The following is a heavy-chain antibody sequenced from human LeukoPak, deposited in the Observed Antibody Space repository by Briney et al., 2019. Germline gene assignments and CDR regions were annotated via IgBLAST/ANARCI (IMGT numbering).Heavy chain of an antibody. J-gene: IGHJ5*02. CDR1: GVSISSYY. Sequence: PSETLSLTCTVSGVSISSYYWSWIGQPPGKGLEWMGYIYYSGSTNYNPSLKSRVTISVDTSKNQFSLKLTSVTAADTAVYYCATILGSSWYQFDPWGQGTLVTVSS. CDR2: IYYSGST. V-gene: IGHV4-59*01. CDR3: ATILGSSWYQFDP. D-gene: IGHD6-13*01.